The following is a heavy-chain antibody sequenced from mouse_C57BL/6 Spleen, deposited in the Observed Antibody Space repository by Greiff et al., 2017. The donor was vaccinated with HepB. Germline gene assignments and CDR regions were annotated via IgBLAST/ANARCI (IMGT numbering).Heavy chain of an antibody. CDR1: GYSFTGYF. CDR2: INPYNGDT. Sequence: VQLQESGPELVKPGDSVKISCKASGYSFTGYFMNWVMQSHGKSLEWIGRINPYNGDTFYNQKFKGKATLTVDKSSSTAHMELRSLTSEDSAVYYGARGRDDFAYWGQGTLVTVSA. J-gene: IGHJ3*01. CDR3: ARGRDDFAY. V-gene: IGHV1-20*01.